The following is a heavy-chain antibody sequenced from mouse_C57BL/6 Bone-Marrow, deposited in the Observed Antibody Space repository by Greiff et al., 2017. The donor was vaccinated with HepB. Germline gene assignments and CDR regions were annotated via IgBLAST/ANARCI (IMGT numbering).Heavy chain of an antibody. Sequence: QVQLQQPGAELVRPGSSVKLSCKASGYTFTSYWMHWVKQRPIQGLEWIGNIDPSDSETHYNQKFKDKATLTVDKSSSTAYMQLSSLTSDDSAVYYCAREGSYYAMDYWGQGTSVTVSS. J-gene: IGHJ4*01. V-gene: IGHV1-52*01. CDR3: AREGSYYAMDY. CDR1: GYTFTSYW. CDR2: IDPSDSET.